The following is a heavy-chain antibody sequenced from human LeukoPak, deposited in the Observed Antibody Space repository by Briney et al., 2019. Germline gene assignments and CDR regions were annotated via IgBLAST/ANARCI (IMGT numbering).Heavy chain of an antibody. D-gene: IGHD2-15*01. CDR2: INHSGST. Sequence: PSETLSLTCAVYGGSFSGYYWSWIRQPPGKGLEWIGEINHSGSTNSNPSLESRVTISVDTSKNQFSLKLSSVTAADTAVYYCARRLLGYCSGGSCYSGYFQHWGQGTLVTVSS. V-gene: IGHV4-34*01. CDR3: ARRLLGYCSGGSCYSGYFQH. CDR1: GGSFSGYY. J-gene: IGHJ1*01.